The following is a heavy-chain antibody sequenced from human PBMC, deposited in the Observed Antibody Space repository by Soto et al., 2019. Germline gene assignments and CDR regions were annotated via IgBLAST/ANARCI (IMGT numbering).Heavy chain of an antibody. CDR1: ALTLKDYY. CDR2: ISIRDRDR. V-gene: IGHV3-11*01. CDR3: AREMATSGWFQSSYYLGMDV. Sequence: RGALRVPCASSALTLKDYYMRWIRQAPGIGLEWIAYISIRDRDRYAGSGQGGFTSSRDNANSSLFLQVNGLRAADTAVYYSAREMATSGWFQSSYYLGMDVWGQGTTVAVSS. J-gene: IGHJ6*02. D-gene: IGHD6-19*01.